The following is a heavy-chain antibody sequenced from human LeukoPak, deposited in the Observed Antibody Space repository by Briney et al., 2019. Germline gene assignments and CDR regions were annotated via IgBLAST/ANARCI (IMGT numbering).Heavy chain of an antibody. CDR2: IGGGGDST. CDR1: GLTFNSYA. V-gene: IGHV3-23*01. J-gene: IGHJ4*02. Sequence: GGSLRLSCAASGLTFNSYATNWVRQAPGKGLEWVSVIGGGGDSTYYADSVKGRFTISRDNSKNTLYLQMNSLRAEDTAIYYCAKDVRGYNRPIDHWGQGTLVTVSS. CDR3: AKDVRGYNRPIDH. D-gene: IGHD3-10*02.